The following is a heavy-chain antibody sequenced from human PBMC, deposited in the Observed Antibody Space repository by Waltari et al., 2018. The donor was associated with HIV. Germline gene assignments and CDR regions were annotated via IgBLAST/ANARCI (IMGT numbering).Heavy chain of an antibody. V-gene: IGHV3-9*01. J-gene: IGHJ6*02. CDR1: GFPFDKYA. CDR3: GKDLTPGGLDV. Sequence: EVQLVESGGGLVQPGGSLILPCAVLGFPFDKYAMHWVRQVPGKGLEWVSGFSLDSDRIDYADSVKGRFTVSRDNAKNSLYLQMNSLRVEDTALYYCGKDLTPGGLDVWGQGTTVIVSS. CDR2: FSLDSDRI.